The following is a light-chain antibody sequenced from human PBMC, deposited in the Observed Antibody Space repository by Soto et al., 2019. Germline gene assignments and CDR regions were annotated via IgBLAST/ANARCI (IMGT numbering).Light chain of an antibody. J-gene: IGLJ1*01. Sequence: QSVLTQPASVSGSPGQSITVSCTGTSSDVGGYNSVSWYQQHPGKPPKLIIYEGSNGPSGVSDRFSGSKSGNTASLTISGVQDEDEDDYYCSSYTSTSSHVFATGTKVTVL. V-gene: IGLV2-14*03. CDR1: SSDVGGYNS. CDR2: EGS. CDR3: SSYTSTSSHV.